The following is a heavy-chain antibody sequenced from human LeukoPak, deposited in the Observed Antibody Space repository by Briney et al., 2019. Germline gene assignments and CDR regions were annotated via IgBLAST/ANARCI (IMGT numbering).Heavy chain of an antibody. J-gene: IGHJ4*02. Sequence: GGSLRLSCAASGFTFSSYAMSWVRQAPGKGLEWVSAISGSGGSTYYADSVKGRFTISRDNAKNSLYLQMNSLRAEDTAVYYCARDGRGWSKYYFDYWGQGTLVTVSS. CDR3: ARDGRGWSKYYFDY. CDR2: ISGSGGST. CDR1: GFTFSSYA. V-gene: IGHV3-23*01. D-gene: IGHD2-15*01.